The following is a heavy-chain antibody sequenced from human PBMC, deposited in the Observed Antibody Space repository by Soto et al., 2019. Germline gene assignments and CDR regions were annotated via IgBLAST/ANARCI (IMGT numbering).Heavy chain of an antibody. J-gene: IGHJ3*02. V-gene: IGHV3-23*01. CDR1: GFTFSSYG. D-gene: IGHD3-10*01. CDR2: ISDNGGST. CDR3: AKPTFGRYPTDAFDI. Sequence: GGSLRLSCAASGFTFSSYGMHWVRQAPGKGLEWVSVISDNGGSTYYADSVKGRFTISRDNSKNTLYLQMNSLRAEDTAVYYCAKPTFGRYPTDAFDIWGQGTMVTVSS.